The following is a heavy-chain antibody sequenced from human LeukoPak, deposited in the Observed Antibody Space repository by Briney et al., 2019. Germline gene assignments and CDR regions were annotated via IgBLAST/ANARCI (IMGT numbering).Heavy chain of an antibody. CDR1: RGAFSNHG. Sequence: SVKVSCKASRGAFSNHGITWVRRAPGQGLEWMGGFLPMFGTTKYAQKFQGRVTLSTDESTSTAYMELASLRSDDTAVYYCARSHSAVDWYFDLWGRGTLVTVSS. J-gene: IGHJ2*01. V-gene: IGHV1-69*05. CDR2: FLPMFGTT. CDR3: ARSHSAVDWYFDL. D-gene: IGHD2-15*01.